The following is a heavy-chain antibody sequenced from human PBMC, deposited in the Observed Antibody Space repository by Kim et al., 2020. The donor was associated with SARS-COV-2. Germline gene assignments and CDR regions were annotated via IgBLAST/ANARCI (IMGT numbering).Heavy chain of an antibody. J-gene: IGHJ5*02. Sequence: SETLSLTCTVSGGSISSSSYYWGWIRQPPGKGLEWIGSIYYSGSTYYNPSLKSRVTISVDTSKNQFSLKLSSVTAADTAVYYCAGQRISIWYERWFDPWGQGTLVSVSS. CDR2: IYYSGST. CDR3: AGQRISIWYERWFDP. D-gene: IGHD6-13*01. CDR1: GGSISSSSYY. V-gene: IGHV4-39*01.